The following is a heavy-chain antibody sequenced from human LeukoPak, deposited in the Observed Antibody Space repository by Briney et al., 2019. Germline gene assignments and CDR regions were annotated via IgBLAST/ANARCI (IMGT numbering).Heavy chain of an antibody. V-gene: IGHV3-23*01. CDR3: AKNPNHRLHCSSTSCHNWFDP. J-gene: IGHJ5*02. Sequence: PGGSLRLSCAASGFTFSSYAMSWVRQAPGKGLEWVSAISGSGGSTYYADSVKGRFTISRDNSKNTLYLQMNSLGAEDTAVYYCAKNPNHRLHCSSTSCHNWFDPWGQGTLVTVSS. D-gene: IGHD2-2*01. CDR2: ISGSGGST. CDR1: GFTFSSYA.